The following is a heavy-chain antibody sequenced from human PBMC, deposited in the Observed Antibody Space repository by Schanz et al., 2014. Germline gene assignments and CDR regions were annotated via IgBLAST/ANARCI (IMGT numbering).Heavy chain of an antibody. D-gene: IGHD3-10*01. J-gene: IGHJ6*02. Sequence: EVHLLESGGGLVQPGGSLRLSCIGSGFTFRSYALGWVRQAPGKGLEWVSLVSASGGGPFYADSVKGRFTISRDNSKNTLYLQMNSLRAEDTAVYYCRLWFGELYYGMDVWGQGTTVTVSS. CDR2: VSASGGGP. V-gene: IGHV3-23*01. CDR3: RLWFGELYYGMDV. CDR1: GFTFRSYA.